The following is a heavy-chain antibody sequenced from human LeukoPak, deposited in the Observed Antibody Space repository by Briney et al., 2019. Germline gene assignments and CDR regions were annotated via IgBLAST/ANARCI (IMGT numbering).Heavy chain of an antibody. CDR3: AAMAWG. CDR2: INSDGSTR. Sequence: PGGSLRLSCAASGFTFSNSWMHWVRQAPGKGLVWVSRINSDGSTRDYAASVRGRFTNPRDNAKNTVYLQINSLTAYDTAVYYCAAMAWGWGQGTLVTVSS. V-gene: IGHV3-74*01. J-gene: IGHJ4*02. D-gene: IGHD1-26*01. CDR1: GFTFSNSW.